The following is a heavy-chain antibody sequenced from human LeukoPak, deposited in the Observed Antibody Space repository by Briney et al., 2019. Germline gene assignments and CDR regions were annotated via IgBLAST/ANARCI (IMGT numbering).Heavy chain of an antibody. V-gene: IGHV1-18*01. CDR2: ISAYNGNT. CDR1: GYTFTSYG. Sequence: ASVKVSCKASGYTFTSYGISWVRQAPGQGLEWMGWISAYNGNTNYAQTLQGRVTMTTDTSTSTAYMELRSLRSDDTAVYYCARVNYYGSGSEKTSYYYYMDVWGKGTTVTVSS. CDR3: ARVNYYGSGSEKTSYYYYMDV. J-gene: IGHJ6*03. D-gene: IGHD3-10*01.